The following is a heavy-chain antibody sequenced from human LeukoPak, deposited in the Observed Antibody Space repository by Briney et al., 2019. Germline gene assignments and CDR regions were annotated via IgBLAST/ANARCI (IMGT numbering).Heavy chain of an antibody. CDR3: ARSRIVGATDFDY. CDR1: GGSFSGYY. V-gene: IGHV4-34*01. CDR2: INHSGST. D-gene: IGHD1-26*01. J-gene: IGHJ4*02. Sequence: SETLSLTCAVYGGSFSGYYWSWIRQPPGKGLEWIGEINHSGSTNYNPSLKSRVTISVDTSKNQFSPKLSSVTAADTAVYYCARSRIVGATDFDYWGQGTLVTVSS.